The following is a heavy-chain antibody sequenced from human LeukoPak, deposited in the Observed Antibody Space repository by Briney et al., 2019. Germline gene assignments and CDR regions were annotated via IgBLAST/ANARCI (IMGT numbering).Heavy chain of an antibody. CDR1: GGSISSSSYY. CDR2: IYYSGST. CDR3: ARHKAGIDFWSGYLSYYFDY. J-gene: IGHJ4*02. Sequence: PSETLSLTCTVSGGSISSSSYYWGWIRQPPGKGLEWIGSIYYSGSTNYNPSLKSRVTISVDTSKNQFSLKLSSVTAADTAVYYCARHKAGIDFWSGYLSYYFDYWGQGTLVTVSS. V-gene: IGHV4-39*01. D-gene: IGHD3-3*01.